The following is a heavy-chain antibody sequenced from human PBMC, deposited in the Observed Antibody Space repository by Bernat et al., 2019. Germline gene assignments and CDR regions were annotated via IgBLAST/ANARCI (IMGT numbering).Heavy chain of an antibody. CDR1: CGSISSSNW. CDR3: ARGDTSSSGYYYYGMDV. CDR2: IYHSGST. Sequence: QVQLQESGPGLVKPSGTLSLTCAVSCGSISSSNWWSWVRQPPGKGLEWIGEIYHSGSTNYNPSLKSRVTISVDKSKNQFSLKVSSVTAADTAVYYCARGDTSSSGYYYYGMDVWGQGTTVTVSS. J-gene: IGHJ6*02. V-gene: IGHV4-4*02. D-gene: IGHD6-6*01.